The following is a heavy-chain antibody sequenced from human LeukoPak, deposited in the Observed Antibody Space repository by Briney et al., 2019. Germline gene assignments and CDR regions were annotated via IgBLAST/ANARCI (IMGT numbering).Heavy chain of an antibody. D-gene: IGHD6-6*01. J-gene: IGHJ6*03. CDR1: GFTFSSYS. V-gene: IGHV3-48*01. CDR2: ITSSSSTI. Sequence: PGGSLRLSCAASGFTFSSYSMNWVRQAPGKGLEWVSYITSSSSTIYYADSVKGRFTISRDNAKNSLYLQMNSLRAEDTAVYYCARDSPYSSSWDYYYYYYMDVWGKGTTVTVSS. CDR3: ARDSPYSSSWDYYYYYYMDV.